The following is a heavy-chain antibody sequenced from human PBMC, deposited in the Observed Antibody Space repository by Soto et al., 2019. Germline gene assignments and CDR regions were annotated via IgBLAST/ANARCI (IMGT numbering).Heavy chain of an antibody. CDR1: GGTFSSYA. Sequence: QVQLVQSGAEVKKPGSSVKVSCKASGGTFSSYAISWVRQAPGQGLEWMGGIIPIFGTANYAQKFQGRVTITADESTSTAYMELSSLRSEDTAVYYRAREGLDTAMVTDYYYYGMDVWGQGTTVTVSS. CDR3: AREGLDTAMVTDYYYYGMDV. V-gene: IGHV1-69*01. CDR2: IIPIFGTA. D-gene: IGHD5-18*01. J-gene: IGHJ6*02.